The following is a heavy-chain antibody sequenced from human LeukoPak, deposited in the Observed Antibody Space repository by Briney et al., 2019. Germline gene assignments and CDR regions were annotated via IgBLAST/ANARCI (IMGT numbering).Heavy chain of an antibody. D-gene: IGHD1-26*01. V-gene: IGHV3-48*01. Sequence: PGGSLRLSCAASGFTFSSYSMNWVRQAPGKGLEWLSYISSSSTIYYADSVKGRFTISRDNAKNSLYLQMNSLRAEDTAVYYCARDIVGATGGLGYWGQGTLVTVSS. CDR2: ISSSSTI. J-gene: IGHJ4*02. CDR1: GFTFSSYS. CDR3: ARDIVGATGGLGY.